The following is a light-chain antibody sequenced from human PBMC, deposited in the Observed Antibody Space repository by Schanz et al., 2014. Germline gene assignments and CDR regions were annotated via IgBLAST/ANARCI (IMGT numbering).Light chain of an antibody. CDR3: ETWDSNTVV. CDR2: LEGSGSY. V-gene: IGLV4-60*03. CDR1: SGHSNYA. J-gene: IGLJ2*01. Sequence: QPVLTQSPSASASLGASVKLTCTLSSGHSNYAIAWHQQQPGKAPRYLMKLEGSGSYNKGSGVPDRFSGSSSGADRYLTISNLQSEDEADYYCETWDSNTVVFGGGTKLTVL.